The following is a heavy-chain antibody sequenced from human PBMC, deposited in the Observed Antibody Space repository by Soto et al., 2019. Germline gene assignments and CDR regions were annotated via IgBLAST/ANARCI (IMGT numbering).Heavy chain of an antibody. V-gene: IGHV4-34*01. CDR3: ARAYYDFWSGYYKAFDY. Sequence: SDTLSLTCAVYGGSFSGYYWSWIRQPPGKGLEWIGEINHTGSTNYNPSLKSRVTISVDTSKNQFSLKLSSVTAADTAVYYCARAYYDFWSGYYKAFDYWGQGTLVTVSS. CDR1: GGSFSGYY. D-gene: IGHD3-3*01. CDR2: INHTGST. J-gene: IGHJ4*02.